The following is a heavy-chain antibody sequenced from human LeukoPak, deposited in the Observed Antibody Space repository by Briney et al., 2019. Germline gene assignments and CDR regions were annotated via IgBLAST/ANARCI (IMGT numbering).Heavy chain of an antibody. Sequence: GASVKVSCKASGGTFSSYVISWVRQAPGQGLEWMGWISAYNGNTNYAQKLQGRVTMTTDTSTSTAYMELRSLRSDDTAVYYCARARGLSYDISTTYPYGMDVWGQGTTVTVSS. CDR3: ARARGLSYDISTTYPYGMDV. CDR1: GGTFSSYV. CDR2: ISAYNGNT. D-gene: IGHD3-9*01. V-gene: IGHV1-18*01. J-gene: IGHJ6*02.